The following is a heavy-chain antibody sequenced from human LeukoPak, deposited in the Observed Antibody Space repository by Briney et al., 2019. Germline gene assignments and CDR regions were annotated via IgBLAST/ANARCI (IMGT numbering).Heavy chain of an antibody. D-gene: IGHD4-17*01. Sequence: ASVNVSCKASGYTFTSYGISWVRQAPGQGLEWMGWISAYNGNTNYAQKLQGRVTMTTDTSTSTAYMELRSLRSDDTAVYYCARDRGYGDYVRWYFDYWGQGTLVTVSS. V-gene: IGHV1-18*01. CDR2: ISAYNGNT. CDR1: GYTFTSYG. J-gene: IGHJ4*02. CDR3: ARDRGYGDYVRWYFDY.